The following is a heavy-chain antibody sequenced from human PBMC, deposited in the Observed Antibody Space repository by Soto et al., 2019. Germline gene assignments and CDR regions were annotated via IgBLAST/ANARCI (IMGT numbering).Heavy chain of an antibody. CDR2: IYYSGST. D-gene: IGHD2-15*01. CDR3: VISRSRDTLGGSAARYYFYF. CDR1: GGSLSSGSYY. J-gene: IGHJ4*02. Sequence: SETLSLTCTVSGGSLSSGSYYWSWIRQPPGKRLERIGYIYYSGSTIYNPYLKSRVTISVDTSNNQFSLKLSSVTAVDTAVYFCVISRSRDTLGGSAARYYFYFWGKGTMVTVSS. V-gene: IGHV4-61*01.